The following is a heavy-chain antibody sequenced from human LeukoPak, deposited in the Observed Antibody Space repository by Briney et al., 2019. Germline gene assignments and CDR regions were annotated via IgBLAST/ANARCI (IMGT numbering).Heavy chain of an antibody. CDR3: ARAPVLRFLEWSSPSDY. J-gene: IGHJ4*02. CDR1: GYTFTSYY. Sequence: GASVKVSCKASGYTFTSYYMHWVRQAPGQGLEWMGIINPSGGSTSYAQKFQGRVTMTRDMSTSTVYMELSSLRSEDTAVYYCARAPVLRFLEWSSPSDYWGQGTLVTVSS. CDR2: INPSGGST. D-gene: IGHD3-3*01. V-gene: IGHV1-46*01.